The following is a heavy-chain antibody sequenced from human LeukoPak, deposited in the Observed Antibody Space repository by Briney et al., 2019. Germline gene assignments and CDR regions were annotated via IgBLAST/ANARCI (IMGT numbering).Heavy chain of an antibody. CDR2: INDIGDTT. CDR1: GFTFSSYA. J-gene: IGHJ6*03. V-gene: IGHV3-23*01. D-gene: IGHD2-2*01. CDR3: TATYQTEPFYYYMGV. Sequence: GGSLRLSCAASGFTFSSYAMSWVRQAPGKGLEGVTVINDIGDTTKYADSVKGRFSISRDNSKNTLYLQFNSLRAEDTAVYHCTATYQTEPFYYYMGVWGKGTTVTVSS.